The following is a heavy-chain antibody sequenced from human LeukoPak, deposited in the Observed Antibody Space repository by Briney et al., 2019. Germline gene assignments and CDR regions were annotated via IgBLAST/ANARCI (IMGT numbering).Heavy chain of an antibody. V-gene: IGHV3-74*01. J-gene: IGHJ4*02. D-gene: IGHD5-12*01. CDR2: INSDGRST. CDR3: ARDLGYGVRFDY. Sequence: PGGSLRLSCAASGFTFSSYWMHWVRQAPGKGLVWVSRINSDGRSTDYADSVKGRFTISRDNAKNTLYLQMNSLRAEDTAVYYCARDLGYGVRFDYWGQGTLVTVSS. CDR1: GFTFSSYW.